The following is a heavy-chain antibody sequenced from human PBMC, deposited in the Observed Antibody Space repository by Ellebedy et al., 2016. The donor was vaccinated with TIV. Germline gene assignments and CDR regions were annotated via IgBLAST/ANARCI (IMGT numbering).Heavy chain of an antibody. J-gene: IGHJ4*02. D-gene: IGHD3-22*01. CDR2: INGRDGRT. V-gene: IGHV3-23*01. Sequence: PGESLKISCSGSGFTFSVYAMSWVRQAPGKGLEWVAGINGRDGRTYNADSFKGRFTISRDNSKNTLFLQMSSLRAEDTAVYYCAKSNYYDGSGYFDFWGRGTQVTVSS. CDR3: AKSNYYDGSGYFDF. CDR1: GFTFSVYA.